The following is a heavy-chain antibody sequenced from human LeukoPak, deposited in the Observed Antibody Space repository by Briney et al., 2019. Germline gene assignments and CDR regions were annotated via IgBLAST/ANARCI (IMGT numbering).Heavy chain of an antibody. CDR3: ARDSIVGATIDFDY. J-gene: IGHJ4*02. CDR1: GFTFSSYA. D-gene: IGHD1-26*01. CDR2: ISYDGSNK. V-gene: IGHV3-30-3*01. Sequence: GGSLRLSCAASGFTFSSYAMHWVRQAPGKGLKWVAVISYDGSNKYYADSVKGRFTISRDNSKNTLYLQMNSLRAEDTAVYYCARDSIVGATIDFDYWGQGTLVTVSS.